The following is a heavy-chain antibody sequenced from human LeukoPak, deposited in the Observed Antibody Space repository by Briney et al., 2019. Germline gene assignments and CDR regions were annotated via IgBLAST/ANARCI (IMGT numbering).Heavy chain of an antibody. CDR3: AKSGNTNSWTGVDY. Sequence: QTGGSLRLSCAASGFTFDDYTMYWLRQAPGKGLECVSLVSWDGGSTYYADSVKGRFTISRDNSKNSLYLQMNSLRTEDTAFYYCAKSGNTNSWTGVDYWGRGTLVTVSS. V-gene: IGHV3-43*01. J-gene: IGHJ4*02. CDR2: VSWDGGST. CDR1: GFTFDDYT. D-gene: IGHD3-10*01.